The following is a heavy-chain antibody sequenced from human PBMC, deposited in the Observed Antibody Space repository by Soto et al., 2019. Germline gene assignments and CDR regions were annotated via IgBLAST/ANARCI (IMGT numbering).Heavy chain of an antibody. V-gene: IGHV1-18*01. CDR1: GYIFTTYG. CDR3: ARGRDGDY. Sequence: QVHLVQSGAEVKKPGASVKVSCKGSGYIFTTYGITWVRPAPGQVLEWMGWISAHSGKKNYAQKLHGRVTVTRDTYTSTAYMGRRILRSDDTAVYYCARGRDGDYWGQGALVTVSS. CDR2: ISAHSGKK. J-gene: IGHJ4*02. D-gene: IGHD6-6*01.